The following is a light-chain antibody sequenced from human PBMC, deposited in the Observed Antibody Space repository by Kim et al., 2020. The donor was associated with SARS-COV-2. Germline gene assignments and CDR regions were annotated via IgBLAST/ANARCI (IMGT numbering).Light chain of an antibody. CDR3: AAWDDNVKGPV. CDR1: SSNIGGDT. V-gene: IGLV1-44*01. CDR2: NDN. Sequence: QSVLIQPPSASGTPGQKVSISCSGSSSNIGGDTVTWYRQVPGTAPKLLIYNDNQRPSGVPDRFSGSKSGSSATLAISGLQSEDEADYYCAAWDDNVKGPVFGGGTKLTVL. J-gene: IGLJ2*01.